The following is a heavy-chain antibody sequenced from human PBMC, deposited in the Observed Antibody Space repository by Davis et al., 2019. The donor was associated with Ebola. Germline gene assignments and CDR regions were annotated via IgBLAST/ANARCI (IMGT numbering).Heavy chain of an antibody. Sequence: PSETLSLTCAVTGASINSNNWWTWFRQSPEKGLEWLGQIRPGGNTNYNPSLQSRVTMSLDTSNNAFSLDVASVTAADTAVYYCARGYGAAWGQGTLVIVSS. CDR2: IRPGGNT. CDR1: GASINSNNW. V-gene: IGHV4-4*02. D-gene: IGHD5-18*01. CDR3: ARGYGAA. J-gene: IGHJ4*02.